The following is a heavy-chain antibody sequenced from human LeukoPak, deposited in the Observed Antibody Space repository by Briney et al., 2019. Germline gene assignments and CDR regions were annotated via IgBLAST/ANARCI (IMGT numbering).Heavy chain of an antibody. D-gene: IGHD1-26*01. J-gene: IGHJ4*02. V-gene: IGHV3-30*02. CDR2: IRYDGSNK. CDR1: GFTFSSYG. Sequence: GGSLRLSCAASGFTFSSYGMHWVRQAPGKGLEWVAFIRYDGSNKYYADSVKGRFTISRDNSKNTLYLQMNSLRAEDTAVYYCAKGASGSYASTFDYWGQGTLVTVSS. CDR3: AKGASGSYASTFDY.